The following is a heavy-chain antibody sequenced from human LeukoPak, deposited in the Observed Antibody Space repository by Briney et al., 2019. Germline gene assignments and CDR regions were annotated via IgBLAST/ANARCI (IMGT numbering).Heavy chain of an antibody. CDR2: ISSSSSYI. D-gene: IGHD3-22*01. J-gene: IGHJ4*02. CDR3: ARGNDYYDSSGYYY. CDR1: GSTFSHYS. Sequence: PGGSLRLSCAASGSTFSHYSMNWVRQAPGKGLEWVSFISSSSSYIYYADSVKGRFTISRDNAKNSLYLQVNSLRAEDTAVYYCARGNDYYDSSGYYYWGQGTLVTVSS. V-gene: IGHV3-21*01.